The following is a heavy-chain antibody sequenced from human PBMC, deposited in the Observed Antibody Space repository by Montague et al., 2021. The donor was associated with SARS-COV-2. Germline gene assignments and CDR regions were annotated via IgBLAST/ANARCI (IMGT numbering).Heavy chain of an antibody. Sequence: SETLSLTCSVSGDSISRSHYFWAWIRQPPGMGLEWIGSIYFTGKTXYQPSLKSRVTISIDTSKNHFSLRLSSVTAADSAVFYCARWGLNSAFDIWGLGTMITISS. CDR2: IYFTGKT. CDR1: GDSISRSHYF. D-gene: IGHD7-27*01. V-gene: IGHV4-39*02. CDR3: ARWGLNSAFDI. J-gene: IGHJ3*02.